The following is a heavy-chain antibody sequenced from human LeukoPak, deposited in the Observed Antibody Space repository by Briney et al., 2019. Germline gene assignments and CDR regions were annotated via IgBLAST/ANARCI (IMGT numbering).Heavy chain of an antibody. Sequence: SRKLSCKASGATVSSYAISCVRQAPGQGLEWMGGIIPIFGTANYAQKFQGSVTITADESTSTAYMELSSLRSEDTAVYYCARGGWFTSNYYYYMDAWGKGTTVTVSS. V-gene: IGHV1-69*01. D-gene: IGHD6-19*01. CDR3: ARGGWFTSNYYYYMDA. CDR2: IIPIFGTA. CDR1: GATVSSYA. J-gene: IGHJ6*03.